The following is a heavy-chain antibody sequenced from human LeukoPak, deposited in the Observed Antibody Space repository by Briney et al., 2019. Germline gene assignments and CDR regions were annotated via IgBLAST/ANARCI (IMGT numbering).Heavy chain of an antibody. D-gene: IGHD3-10*01. J-gene: IGHJ4*02. Sequence: GASVKVSCKASGYTFTGYYMHWVRQAPGQGLEWMGWINPNSGGTNYAQKFQGRVTMTRDTSISTAYMELSRLRSDDTAVYYCAREEGPRLLWFGEFSWGYWGQGTLVTVSS. CDR3: AREEGPRLLWFGEFSWGY. CDR1: GYTFTGYY. CDR2: INPNSGGT. V-gene: IGHV1-2*02.